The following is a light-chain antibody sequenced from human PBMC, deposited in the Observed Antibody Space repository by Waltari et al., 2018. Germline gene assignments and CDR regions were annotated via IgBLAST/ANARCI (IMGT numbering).Light chain of an antibody. V-gene: IGLV1-44*01. CDR1: SSNIGSKP. CDR3: SSWDDSLSGRV. J-gene: IGLJ1*01. CDR2: SND. Sequence: SCSGGSSNIGSKPVSWYQQLPGAAPKLLIYSNDRRPSGVPDRFSGSKSGTSASLAISGLQSEDEADYYCSSWDDSLSGRVFGPGTRVTVL.